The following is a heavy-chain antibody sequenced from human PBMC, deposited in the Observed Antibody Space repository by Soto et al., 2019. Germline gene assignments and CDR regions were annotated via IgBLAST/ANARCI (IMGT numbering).Heavy chain of an antibody. D-gene: IGHD6-6*01. V-gene: IGHV3-33*01. CDR3: AREIGWEQLVDY. CDR1: GFTFSSYG. CDR2: IWYDGSNK. Sequence: QVQLVESGGGVVQPGRSLRLSCAASGFTFSSYGMHWVRQAPGKGLEWVAVIWYDGSNKYYADSVKGRFTISRDNSKNTLYLQMNSLRPEDTAVYYCAREIGWEQLVDYWGQGTLVTVSS. J-gene: IGHJ4*02.